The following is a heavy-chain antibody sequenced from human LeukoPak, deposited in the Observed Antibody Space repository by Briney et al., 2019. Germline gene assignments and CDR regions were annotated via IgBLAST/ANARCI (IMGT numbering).Heavy chain of an antibody. Sequence: GGSLRLSCAASGFTFSNNGMTWVRQAPGKGMEWVTGISDGGDTTYDAGSVKGRFTVSRDNSKNILYLQMNSLRAEDTAVYYCAKGWAARPSYYFDYWGQGTLVTVSS. J-gene: IGHJ4*02. D-gene: IGHD6-6*01. V-gene: IGHV3-23*01. CDR2: ISDGGDTT. CDR3: AKGWAARPSYYFDY. CDR1: GFTFSNNG.